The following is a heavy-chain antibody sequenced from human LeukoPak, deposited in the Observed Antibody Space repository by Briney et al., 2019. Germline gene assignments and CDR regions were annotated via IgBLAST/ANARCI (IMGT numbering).Heavy chain of an antibody. CDR3: ARHGYSSGSLAWFDP. D-gene: IGHD6-19*01. CDR2: IYYSGST. J-gene: IGHJ5*02. V-gene: IGHV4-59*01. Sequence: SETLSLTCTVAGGSISSYYWSWIGQPPGKGLEWIGYIYYSGSTNYNPSLRSRVTISVDTSKNQFSLKLSSVTAADTAVYYCARHGYSSGSLAWFDPWGQGTQVTVSS. CDR1: GGSISSYY.